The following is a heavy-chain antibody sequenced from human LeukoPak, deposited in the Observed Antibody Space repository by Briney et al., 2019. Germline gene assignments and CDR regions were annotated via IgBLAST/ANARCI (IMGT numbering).Heavy chain of an antibody. CDR1: GGSISSRSYC. Sequence: PSETLSLTCTVSGGSISSRSYCWSWIRQPAGKGLEWIGHVHISGSTNYNSSLKSRVTISVDTSKNQFSLKLSSVTAADTAVYYCARHRELLRFRDFDYWGQGTLVTVSS. V-gene: IGHV4-61*09. J-gene: IGHJ4*02. CDR3: ARHRELLRFRDFDY. D-gene: IGHD1-26*01. CDR2: VHISGST.